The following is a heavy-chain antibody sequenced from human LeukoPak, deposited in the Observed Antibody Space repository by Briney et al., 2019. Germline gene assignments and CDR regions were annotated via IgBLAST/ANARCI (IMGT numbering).Heavy chain of an antibody. CDR2: IYSGGST. Sequence: GGSLRLSCAASGFTVSRNYMSWVRQAPGKGLEWVSVIYSGGSTYYADSVKGRFTISRDNSKNTLYLQMNSLRAEDTAVYYCARDNRDDFWSGYYWFDPWGQGTLVTVSS. V-gene: IGHV3-53*01. CDR3: ARDNRDDFWSGYYWFDP. J-gene: IGHJ5*02. D-gene: IGHD3-3*01. CDR1: GFTVSRNY.